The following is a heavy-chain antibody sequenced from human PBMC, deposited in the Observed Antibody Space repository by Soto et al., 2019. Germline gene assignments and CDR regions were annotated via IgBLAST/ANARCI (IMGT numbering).Heavy chain of an antibody. V-gene: IGHV3-48*02. Sequence: EEQLVDSGGGLVQPGGSLRLTCAASGFTFSSYAMNWVRQAPGRGLDWIAYISGDDRTTYYADSVKGRFTISRDNDKSSLYLHMNSLRDEDTAGYYSARDRGRHGNSGYPFFDSWGQGTLVTVSS. J-gene: IGHJ4*02. CDR3: ARDRGRHGNSGYPFFDS. CDR2: ISGDDRTT. D-gene: IGHD5-12*01. CDR1: GFTFSSYA.